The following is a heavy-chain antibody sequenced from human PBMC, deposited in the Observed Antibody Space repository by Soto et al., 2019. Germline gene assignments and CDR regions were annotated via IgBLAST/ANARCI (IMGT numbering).Heavy chain of an antibody. Sequence: QVQLQESGPGLVKPSETLSLTCTVSGVSISSYYWNWIRQPPGKRLAWIGHIYDSGTTNYSPSIKSRITMSVDTSKNQFSLKLSSVTAADTAVYYCARGASSPLDEYYFDYWGQGTLVTVSS. J-gene: IGHJ4*02. CDR3: ARGASSPLDEYYFDY. D-gene: IGHD6-6*01. V-gene: IGHV4-59*01. CDR1: GVSISSYY. CDR2: IYDSGTT.